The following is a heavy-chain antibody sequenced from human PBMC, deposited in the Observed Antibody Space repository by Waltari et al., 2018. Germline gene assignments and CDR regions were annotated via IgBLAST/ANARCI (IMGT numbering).Heavy chain of an antibody. Sequence: QLQLQESGPGLVKPSETLSLTCTVSGGSISSSSYYWGWIRQPPGKGLEWIGSIYYSGSTYYNPSLKSRVTISVDTSKNQFSLKLSSVTAADTAVYYCVRPRGHYYDSSGGFDPWGQGTLVTVSS. CDR2: IYYSGST. CDR1: GGSISSSSYY. D-gene: IGHD3-22*01. CDR3: VRPRGHYYDSSGGFDP. V-gene: IGHV4-39*01. J-gene: IGHJ5*02.